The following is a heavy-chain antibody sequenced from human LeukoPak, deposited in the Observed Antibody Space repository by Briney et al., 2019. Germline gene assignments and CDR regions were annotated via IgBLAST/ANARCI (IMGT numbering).Heavy chain of an antibody. CDR1: GFTFSSFP. CDR2: ISGSGGSR. CDR3: AEDLVTGSLDY. Sequence: GGSLRLSCAASGFTFSSFPMTWVRQAPGKGLEWVSSISGSGGSRDYADSVRGRFTISRDNSRNTLYLQMTSLRAEDTAVYYCAEDLVTGSLDYWGQGTLVTVSS. J-gene: IGHJ4*02. V-gene: IGHV3-23*01. D-gene: IGHD3-10*01.